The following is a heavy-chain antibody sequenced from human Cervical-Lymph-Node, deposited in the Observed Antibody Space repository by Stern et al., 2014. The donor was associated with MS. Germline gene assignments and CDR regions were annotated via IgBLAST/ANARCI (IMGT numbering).Heavy chain of an antibody. D-gene: IGHD3-3*01. CDR1: GFTFSSYS. Sequence: EVQLLESGGGLVKPGGSLRLSCAASGFTFSSYSMNWVRQAPGKGLEWVSSISSSSSTIYYADSVKGRFTISRDNAKNSLYLQMNSLRDEDTAVYYCARDYQYYDFWSGYFDWGQGTLVTVSS. CDR3: ARDYQYYDFWSGYFD. CDR2: ISSSSSTI. J-gene: IGHJ4*02. V-gene: IGHV3-21*01.